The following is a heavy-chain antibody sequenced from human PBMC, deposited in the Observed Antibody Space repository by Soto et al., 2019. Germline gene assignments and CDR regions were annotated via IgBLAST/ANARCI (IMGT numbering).Heavy chain of an antibody. D-gene: IGHD1-1*01. J-gene: IGHJ6*02. CDR1: GGSFSGYY. Sequence: SETLSLTCAVYGGSFSGYYWSWIRQPPGKGLEWIGEINHSGSTNYNPSLKSRVTISVDTSKNQFSLKLSSVTAADTAVYYCAMDLDFYHYGMDGWGQGTTVNLSS. CDR2: INHSGST. V-gene: IGHV4-34*01. CDR3: AMDLDFYHYGMDG.